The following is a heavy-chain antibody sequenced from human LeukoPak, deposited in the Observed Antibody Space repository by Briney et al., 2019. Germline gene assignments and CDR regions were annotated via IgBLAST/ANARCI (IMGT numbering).Heavy chain of an antibody. D-gene: IGHD3-22*01. J-gene: IGHJ4*02. CDR1: GFTFSSYG. CDR2: ISYDGSNK. Sequence: GGSLRLSCAASGFTFSSYGMHWVRQAPGKGLEWVAVISYDGSNKYYADSVKGRFTISRDNSKNTLYLQMNSLRAEDTAVYYCARGGYYDSSGYQIDYWGQGTLVTVSS. CDR3: ARGGYYDSSGYQIDY. V-gene: IGHV3-30*19.